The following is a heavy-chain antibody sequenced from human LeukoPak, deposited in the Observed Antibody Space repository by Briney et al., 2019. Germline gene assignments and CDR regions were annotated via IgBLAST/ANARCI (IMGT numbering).Heavy chain of an antibody. J-gene: IGHJ4*02. V-gene: IGHV1-2*02. CDR1: GYTFTGYY. CDR2: INPNSGGT. D-gene: IGHD4-23*01. Sequence: ASVKVSCKASGYTFTGYYMHWVRQAPGQGLEWMGWINPNSGGTNYAQRFQGRVTMTRDTSISTAYMELSRLRSDDTAVYYCARDFGGPTVATLTFDYWGQGTPVTVSS. CDR3: ARDFGGPTVATLTFDY.